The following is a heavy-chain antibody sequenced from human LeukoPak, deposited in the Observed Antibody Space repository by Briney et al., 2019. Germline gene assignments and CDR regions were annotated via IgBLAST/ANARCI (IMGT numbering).Heavy chain of an antibody. CDR3: AREASDTAMATYYFDY. CDR1: GGSISTYY. Sequence: SETLSLTCTVSGGSISTYYWSWIRQPAGKGLHWIGRIYISGRTNYNPSLQSRVTMSVDTSRNQFSLKLRSVTAADTAVYYCAREASDTAMATYYFDYWGQGTLVTVSS. D-gene: IGHD5-18*01. CDR2: IYISGRT. J-gene: IGHJ4*02. V-gene: IGHV4-4*07.